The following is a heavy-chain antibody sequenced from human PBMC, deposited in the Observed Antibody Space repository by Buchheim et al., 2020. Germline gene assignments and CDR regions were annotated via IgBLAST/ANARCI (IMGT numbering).Heavy chain of an antibody. CDR1: GFTFSSYW. J-gene: IGHJ4*02. CDR3: ARGTAPRRWLQPYYFDY. CDR2: INSDGSST. V-gene: IGHV3-74*01. D-gene: IGHD5-24*01. Sequence: EVQLVESGGGLVQPGGSLRLSCAASGFTFSSYWMHWVRQAPGKGLVWVSRINSDGSSTSYADSVKGRFTISSDNAKNTLYLQMNSLRAEDTAVYYCARGTAPRRWLQPYYFDYWGQGTL.